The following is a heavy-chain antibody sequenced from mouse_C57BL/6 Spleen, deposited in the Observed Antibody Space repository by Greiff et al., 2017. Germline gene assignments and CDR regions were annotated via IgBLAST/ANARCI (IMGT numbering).Heavy chain of an antibody. V-gene: IGHV1-69*01. CDR2: IDPSDSYT. J-gene: IGHJ4*01. CDR3: ARVDYDRDYYAMDY. Sequence: VQLQQPGSELVMPGASVKLSCKASGYTFTSYWMHWVKQRPGQGLEWIGEIDPSDSYTNYNQKFKGKSTLTVDKSSSTAYMQLSSLTSEDSAVYYCARVDYDRDYYAMDYWGQGTSVTVSS. CDR1: GYTFTSYW. D-gene: IGHD2-4*01.